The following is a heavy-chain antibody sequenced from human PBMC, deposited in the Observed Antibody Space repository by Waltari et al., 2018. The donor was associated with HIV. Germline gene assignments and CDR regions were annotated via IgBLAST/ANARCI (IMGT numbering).Heavy chain of an antibody. V-gene: IGHV1-46*01. D-gene: IGHD2-15*01. CDR2: INPGGGSA. J-gene: IGHJ4*02. CDR3: ARHRSPSYSVMVVVKGSYDY. CDR1: GYTLSNYY. Sequence: QVQLVQSGAEVKKPGASVKVSCKASGYTLSNYYIPWMRQAPGQGLEWVGIINPGGGSASYAEKFEGRVTMTRDTSANTLYMELRSLTSEDTAVYYCARHRSPSYSVMVVVKGSYDYWGQGTLVTVSS.